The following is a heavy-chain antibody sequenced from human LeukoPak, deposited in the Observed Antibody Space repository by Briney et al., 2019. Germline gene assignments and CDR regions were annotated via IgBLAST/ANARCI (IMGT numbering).Heavy chain of an antibody. V-gene: IGHV3-53*04. CDR3: AGDYGGNSWGYYYGMDV. CDR2: IYSGGST. Sequence: GGSLRLSCAASGFTVSSNYMSWVRKAPGKGLEWVSVIYSGGSTYYADSVKGRFTISRHNSKNTLYLQMNSLRAEDTAVYYCAGDYGGNSWGYYYGMDVWGQGTTVTVSS. D-gene: IGHD4-23*01. J-gene: IGHJ6*02. CDR1: GFTVSSNY.